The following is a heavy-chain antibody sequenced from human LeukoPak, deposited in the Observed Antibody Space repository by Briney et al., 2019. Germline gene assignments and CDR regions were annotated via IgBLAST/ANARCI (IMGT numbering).Heavy chain of an antibody. V-gene: IGHV4-34*01. J-gene: IGHJ4*02. CDR3: ARVRRYYYDSSGYYYASYFDY. Sequence: SETLSLTCAVYGGSFSGYYWSWIRQPPGKGLEWIGSIYHSGSTYYNPSLKSRVTISVDTSKNQFSLKLSSVTAADTAVYYCARVRRYYYDSSGYYYASYFDYWGQGTLVTVSS. CDR1: GGSFSGYY. CDR2: IYHSGST. D-gene: IGHD3-22*01.